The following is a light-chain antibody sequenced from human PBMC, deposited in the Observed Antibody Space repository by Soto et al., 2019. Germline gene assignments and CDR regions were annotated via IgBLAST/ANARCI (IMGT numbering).Light chain of an antibody. Sequence: ESVLTQSPSTLSLSPGERATLSCRASQSVSSSYLAWYQQKPGQAPRLLIYGASSRAIGIPDRFSGSGSGTDFTLTISRLEPDDFAVYYCQQYGSSPQAFGQGTKV. CDR1: QSVSSSY. CDR2: GAS. J-gene: IGKJ1*01. CDR3: QQYGSSPQA. V-gene: IGKV3-20*01.